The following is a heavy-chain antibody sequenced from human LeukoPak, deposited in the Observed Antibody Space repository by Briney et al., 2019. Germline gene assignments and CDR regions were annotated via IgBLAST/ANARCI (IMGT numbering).Heavy chain of an antibody. Sequence: ASVKVSCKTSGGTFNNSAISWVRQAPGQGLEWLGGIMPLFGTAGYAQKFQGSVTITKDESTRTVYLELTSLTSDGTAVYYCARDVHGDYGSGWFDPWGQGTLVSVSS. CDR1: GGTFNNSA. J-gene: IGHJ5*02. D-gene: IGHD4-17*01. CDR3: ARDVHGDYGSGWFDP. V-gene: IGHV1-69*05. CDR2: IMPLFGTA.